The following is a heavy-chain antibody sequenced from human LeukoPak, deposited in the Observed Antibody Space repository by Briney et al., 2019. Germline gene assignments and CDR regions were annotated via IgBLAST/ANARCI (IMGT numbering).Heavy chain of an antibody. J-gene: IGHJ4*02. CDR3: ARAVTSMDGY. V-gene: IGHV3-7*03. CDR1: GFTFSSYW. CDR2: LNEDGSKR. Sequence: GGSLRLSCAAPGFTFSSYWMTGVRQAPGKGLEWVASLNEDGSKRPYVGSVKGRFTISRDNAQKSVYLQMNSLTAEDTAVYYCARAVTSMDGYWGQGTLVTVSS. D-gene: IGHD5-18*01.